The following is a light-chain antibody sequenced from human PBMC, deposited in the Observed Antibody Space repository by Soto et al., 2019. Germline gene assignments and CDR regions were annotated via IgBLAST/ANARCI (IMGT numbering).Light chain of an antibody. Sequence: EIVLTQSPGTLSLSPGARATLSCRASQSVSNRYLAWYQQKPGQAPRLLIYGASSRATGIPDRFSGSASGTDFTLTISRLEPEDFAVYYCQQYGSLPWTFGQGTKVDI. CDR3: QQYGSLPWT. V-gene: IGKV3-20*01. CDR1: QSVSNRY. J-gene: IGKJ1*01. CDR2: GAS.